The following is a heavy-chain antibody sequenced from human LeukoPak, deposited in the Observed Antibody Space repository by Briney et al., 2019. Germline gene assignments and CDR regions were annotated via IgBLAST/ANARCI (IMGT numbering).Heavy chain of an antibody. CDR3: ARESGSYPYWYFDL. J-gene: IGHJ2*01. Sequence: GSLRPSCADSGFTFPNYWMSWVRQAPGKGLEWVANIKQDGSEMYYVDSVKGRFTISRDNAKNSLYLQMNSLRAEDTAVYYCARESGSYPYWYFDLWGRGTLVTVSS. CDR1: GFTFPNYW. D-gene: IGHD1-26*01. V-gene: IGHV3-7*01. CDR2: IKQDGSEM.